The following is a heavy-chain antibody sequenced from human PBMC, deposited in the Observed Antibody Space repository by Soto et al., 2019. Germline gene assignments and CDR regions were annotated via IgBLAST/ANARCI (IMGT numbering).Heavy chain of an antibody. CDR3: ANPTTPVRFDY. CDR2: ISGSGGST. J-gene: IGHJ4*02. Sequence: TGGSLRLSCAASGFTFISYAMSWVRQAPGKGLEWVSAISGSGGSTYYADSVKGRFTISRDNSKNTLYLQMNSLRAEDTAVYYCANPTTPVRFDYWGQGTLVTVSS. CDR1: GFTFISYA. D-gene: IGHD4-4*01. V-gene: IGHV3-23*01.